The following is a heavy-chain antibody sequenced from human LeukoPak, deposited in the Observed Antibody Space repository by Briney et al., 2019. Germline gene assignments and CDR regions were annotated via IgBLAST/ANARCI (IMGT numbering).Heavy chain of an antibody. CDR3: ARAKPKNMVRGLIMRRESRYYFDY. J-gene: IGHJ4*02. V-gene: IGHV3-66*01. CDR1: GFTISKNY. CDR2: VYSGGST. D-gene: IGHD3-10*01. Sequence: GGSLRLSCAASGFTISKNYMNWVRQAPGKGLEWVSVVYSGGSTFYADSVKGRFTISRDNSKNTLYLQMNSLRAEDTAVYYCARAKPKNMVRGLIMRRESRYYFDYWGQGTLVTVSS.